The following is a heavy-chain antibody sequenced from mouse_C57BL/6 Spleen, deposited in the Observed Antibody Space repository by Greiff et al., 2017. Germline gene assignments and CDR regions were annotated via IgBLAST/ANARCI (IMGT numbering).Heavy chain of an antibody. CDR2: IHPSDSDT. V-gene: IGHV1-74*01. J-gene: IGHJ2*01. Sequence: VQLQQSGAELVKLGASVKVSCKASGYTFTSYWMHWVKQRPGQGLEWIGRIHPSDSDTKYKQKFKGKATLTVDKSSSTAYMPLSSLTSEDSAVYYCAAQATSGYFDYWGQGTTLTVSS. CDR1: GYTFTSYW. CDR3: AAQATSGYFDY. D-gene: IGHD3-2*02.